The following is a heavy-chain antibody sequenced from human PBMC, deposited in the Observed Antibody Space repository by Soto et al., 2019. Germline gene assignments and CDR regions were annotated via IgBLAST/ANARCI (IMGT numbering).Heavy chain of an antibody. CDR1: SGSVSSGGFS. D-gene: IGHD2-2*01. CDR3: ARDWGYCSSSSCREPAFDV. J-gene: IGHJ3*01. V-gene: IGHV4-30-2*01. CDR2: VYQSGST. Sequence: QLQLQESASGLVRPSQTLSLTCAVSSGSVSSGGFSWNWIRQPPGKGLEWIGYVYQSGSTYYNPSLKGRVSISLDRSKNQFSLTLKSVTAADRAVYYCARDWGYCSSSSCREPAFDVWGQGTMVTVSS.